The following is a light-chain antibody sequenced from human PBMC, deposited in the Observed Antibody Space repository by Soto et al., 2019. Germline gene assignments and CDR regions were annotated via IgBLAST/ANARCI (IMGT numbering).Light chain of an antibody. V-gene: IGKV1-33*01. CDR1: QDISNY. CDR2: DAS. J-gene: IGKJ5*01. Sequence: DIQMTESPSSLSSSLGDIVTITFQASQDISNYLNWYQQKPGKAPKLLIYDASNLETGVPSRFSGSGSGTDFTFTISSLQPEDIATYYCQQYDNLPITFGQGTRLEIK. CDR3: QQYDNLPIT.